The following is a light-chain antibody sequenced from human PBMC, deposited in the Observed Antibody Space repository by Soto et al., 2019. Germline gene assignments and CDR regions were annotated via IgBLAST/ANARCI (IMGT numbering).Light chain of an antibody. CDR2: GAS. CDR1: QSVSSSY. Sequence: EIGLTQSPGTLSLSPGERATLSCRASQSVSSSYLAWYQQKPGQAPRLLVYGASSRATGIPDRFSGSGSGTDLTLTISRVEPEDFAVYYCQHYGSSPFTFGPGTRVDIK. CDR3: QHYGSSPFT. J-gene: IGKJ3*01. V-gene: IGKV3-20*01.